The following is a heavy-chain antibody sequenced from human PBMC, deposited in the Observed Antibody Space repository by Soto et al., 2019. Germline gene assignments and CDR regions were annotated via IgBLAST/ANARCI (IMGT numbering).Heavy chain of an antibody. D-gene: IGHD2-15*01. CDR3: ARHTCSGGSCYSDY. J-gene: IGHJ4*02. CDR2: IYYSGST. CDR1: GGSISSGGYY. Sequence: QVQLQESGPGLVKPSQTLSLTCTVSGGSISSGGYYWSWIRQHPGKGLEWIGYIYYSGSTYYNPSLKSRLNISVDTSKNQFSLKLSSVTAADTAVYYCARHTCSGGSCYSDYWGQGTLVTVSS. V-gene: IGHV4-31*03.